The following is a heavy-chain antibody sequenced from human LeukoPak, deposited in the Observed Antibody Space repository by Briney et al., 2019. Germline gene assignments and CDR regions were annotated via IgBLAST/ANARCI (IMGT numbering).Heavy chain of an antibody. CDR2: IIPNNGGT. Sequence: ASVKVSCKASGYTFTDYYIHLLRQARGQGLEWMGWIIPNNGGTNYAPKFRGRVTMTRDTSISTAYMELSRLRSDDTAVYCCARGLSIEGYNFNYWGQGTLGTVSS. D-gene: IGHD5-24*01. CDR1: GYTFTDYY. V-gene: IGHV1-2*02. J-gene: IGHJ4*02. CDR3: ARGLSIEGYNFNY.